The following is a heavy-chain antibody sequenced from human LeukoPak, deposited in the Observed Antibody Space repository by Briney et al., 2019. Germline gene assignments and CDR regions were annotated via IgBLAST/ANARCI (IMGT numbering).Heavy chain of an antibody. D-gene: IGHD2-2*01. J-gene: IGHJ3*02. CDR3: ARGFVVVAPDGDAFDI. CDR2: INPNSGGT. CDR1: GYTFTGYY. Sequence: ASVKVSCKASGYTFTGYYMHWVRQAPGQGLEWMGWINPNSGGTNYAQKFQGRVTMTRDTSISTAYMELSRLRSDDTAVYYCARGFVVVAPDGDAFDIWGQGTMVTVSS. V-gene: IGHV1-2*02.